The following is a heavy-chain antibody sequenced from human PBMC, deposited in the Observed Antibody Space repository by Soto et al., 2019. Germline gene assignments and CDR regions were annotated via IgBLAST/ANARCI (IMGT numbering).Heavy chain of an antibody. J-gene: IGHJ4*02. V-gene: IGHV3-66*01. CDR1: GFTVSTKY. Sequence: EVQMVESGGGLVQPGGSLRLSCAASGFTVSTKYMSWVRQAPGKGLEWVSVIYSGGSTFYADSVRGRFTISRDNSKNTVYLQMNSLRAEDTAVYYCARDPWAVDYWGQGTLVTVSS. CDR3: ARDPWAVDY. CDR2: IYSGGST. D-gene: IGHD3-16*01.